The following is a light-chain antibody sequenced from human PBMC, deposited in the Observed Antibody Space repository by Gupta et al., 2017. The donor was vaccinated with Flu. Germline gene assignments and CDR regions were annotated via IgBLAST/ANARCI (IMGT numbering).Light chain of an antibody. Sequence: QVVLTQSPSASASLGASVNLTCTLSSGHSTYAIAWHQQQPKKGPRYLMNLNNDGSHSKGDGIPDCFSGSSSGAERYLTISSLQSEDEADYYCQTWGTGIGVFGGGTKLTVL. J-gene: IGLJ3*02. CDR1: SGHSTYA. CDR3: QTWGTGIGV. V-gene: IGLV4-69*01. CDR2: LNNDGSH.